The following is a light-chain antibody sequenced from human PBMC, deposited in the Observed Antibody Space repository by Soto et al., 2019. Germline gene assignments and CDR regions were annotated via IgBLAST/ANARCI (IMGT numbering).Light chain of an antibody. CDR3: QQTYTTWT. CDR1: QTIYNY. CDR2: ATS. Sequence: DIQLTQSPSSLSASVGDRVTISCRATQTIYNYLNWYQQKPGKAPRLLIYATSTLQTGVPSRFSGSGSGAEFTLTISSLQPEDCATYYCQQTYTTWTFGQGTKVEIK. V-gene: IGKV1-39*01. J-gene: IGKJ1*01.